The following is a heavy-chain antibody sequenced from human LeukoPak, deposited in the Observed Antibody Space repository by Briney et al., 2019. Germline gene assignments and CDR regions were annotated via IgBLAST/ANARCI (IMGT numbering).Heavy chain of an antibody. Sequence: SETLSLTCTVSGGSISGYYWSWIRQPAGKGLEWIGRIYTSGSTNYNPSLKSRVIMSVDTSKNQFSLRLSSVTAADTAVYYCARVTYSSSSMSLDAFDIWGQGAMVTVSS. CDR1: GGSISGYY. V-gene: IGHV4-4*07. D-gene: IGHD6-6*01. J-gene: IGHJ3*02. CDR2: IYTSGST. CDR3: ARVTYSSSSMSLDAFDI.